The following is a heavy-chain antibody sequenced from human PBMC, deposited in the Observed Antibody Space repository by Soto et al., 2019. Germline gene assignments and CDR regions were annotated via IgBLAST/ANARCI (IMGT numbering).Heavy chain of an antibody. J-gene: IGHJ4*02. Sequence: ASVKVSCKASGYTFTSYYMHWVRQAPGQGLEWMGIINPSGGSTSYAQKFQGRVTMTRDTSTSTVYMELSSLRSEDTAVYYCARPFNSSGYYAPFDYWGQGTLVTVSS. D-gene: IGHD3-22*01. CDR2: INPSGGST. CDR1: GYTFTSYY. V-gene: IGHV1-46*01. CDR3: ARPFNSSGYYAPFDY.